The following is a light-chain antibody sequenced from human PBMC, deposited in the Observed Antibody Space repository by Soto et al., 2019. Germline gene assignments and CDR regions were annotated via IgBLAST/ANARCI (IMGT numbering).Light chain of an antibody. CDR1: QGVSRGY. CDR3: HQYNNWPPT. Sequence: EDVLTKSPSTLSLSKGERATLSCRASQGVSRGYLAWYQQKSGQAPRLLIYDASNRAAGIPARFSGSGSGTDFTHTIISSQSADFAVYHCHQYNNWPPTFGQGTRLEIK. J-gene: IGKJ5*01. CDR2: DAS. V-gene: IGKV3-11*01.